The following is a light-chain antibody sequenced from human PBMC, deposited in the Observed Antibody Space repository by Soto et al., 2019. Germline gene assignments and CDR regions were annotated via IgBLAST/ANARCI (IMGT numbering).Light chain of an antibody. Sequence: EIVMTQSPSTLSVSPGERATLSCRASQSVSSNLAWYQQKPGQAPRLLIYGASTRATGIPARFSGSGSGTEFTLPLRSLQSEDFAVYSCQQYNNWPRTFGQGTKV. CDR1: QSVSSN. J-gene: IGKJ1*01. CDR3: QQYNNWPRT. V-gene: IGKV3-15*01. CDR2: GAS.